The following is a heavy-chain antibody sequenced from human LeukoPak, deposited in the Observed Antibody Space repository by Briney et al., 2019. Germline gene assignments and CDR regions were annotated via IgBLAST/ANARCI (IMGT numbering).Heavy chain of an antibody. CDR3: ARESLSPPYYYYCMDV. Sequence: KPSETLSLTCAVSGGSISSSNWWSWVRQPPGKGLEWIGEIYHSGSTNYNPSLKSRVTISVDKSKNQFSLKLGSVTAADTAVYYCARESLSPPYYYYCMDVWGQGTTVTVSS. V-gene: IGHV4-4*02. CDR1: GGSISSSNW. CDR2: IYHSGST. J-gene: IGHJ6*02.